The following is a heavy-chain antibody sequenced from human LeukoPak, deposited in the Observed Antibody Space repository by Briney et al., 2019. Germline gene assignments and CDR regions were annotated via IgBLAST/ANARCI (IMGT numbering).Heavy chain of an antibody. D-gene: IGHD3-22*01. CDR1: GGSMSTYY. J-gene: IGHJ4*02. CDR2: IYYSGST. CDR3: ARNTMIEGGPAFDY. V-gene: IGHV4-59*12. Sequence: SETLSLTCTVSGGSMSTYYWSWIRQSPGKGLEWIGYIYYSGSTSYNPSLKSRLTISIDTSKTQFYLKLSSVTAADTAVYYCARNTMIEGGPAFDYWGQGTLVTVSS.